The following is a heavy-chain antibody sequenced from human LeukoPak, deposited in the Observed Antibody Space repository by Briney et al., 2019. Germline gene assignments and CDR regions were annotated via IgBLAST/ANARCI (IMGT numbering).Heavy chain of an antibody. D-gene: IGHD3-3*01. J-gene: IGHJ3*02. CDR1: GYTFIDYY. Sequence: ASAKVSCKTSGYTFIDYYIHWIRQAPGQGLEWMGWINPKSGGTVYAQKFQGRVTMTRDTSSSTAYMELSRLRFDDTVVYYCARGPRITIFGVVMANDAFDIWGQGTMVTVSS. CDR3: ARGPRITIFGVVMANDAFDI. CDR2: INPKSGGT. V-gene: IGHV1-2*02.